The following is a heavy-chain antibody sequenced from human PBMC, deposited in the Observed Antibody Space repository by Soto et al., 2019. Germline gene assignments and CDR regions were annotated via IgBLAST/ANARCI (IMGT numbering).Heavy chain of an antibody. Sequence: QVQLVESGGGVVQPGRSLRLSCAASGFMFSSYAIHWVRQAPGKGLEWVAVISYDGTNKYYADSVKGRFTISRDNSKNTPYLPMNSLRTEDPAVYYCARDLRYCRSIRCRRYDFRDYDLSYLGQGTLVTVSS. J-gene: IGHJ4*02. V-gene: IGHV3-30-3*01. CDR1: GFMFSSYA. CDR3: ARDLRYCRSIRCRRYDFRDYDLSY. D-gene: IGHD4-17*01. CDR2: ISYDGTNK.